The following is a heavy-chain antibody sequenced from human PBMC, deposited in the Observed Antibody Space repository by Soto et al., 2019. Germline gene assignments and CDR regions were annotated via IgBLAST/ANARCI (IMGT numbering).Heavy chain of an antibody. CDR2: IYYSGST. CDR3: ARVKTGYYYYYGMDV. V-gene: IGHV4-30-4*01. J-gene: IGHJ6*02. Sequence: PSETLSLTCTFSCGSSSSGDYYWSWIRQPPGKGLEWIGYIYYSGSTYYNPSLKSRVTISVDTSKNQFSLKLSSVTAADTAVYYCARVKTGYYYYYGMDVWGQGTTVTVSS. CDR1: CGSSSSGDYY. D-gene: IGHD3-10*01.